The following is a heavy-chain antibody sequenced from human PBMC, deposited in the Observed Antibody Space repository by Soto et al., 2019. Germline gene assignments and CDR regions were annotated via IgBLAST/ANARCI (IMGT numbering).Heavy chain of an antibody. J-gene: IGHJ3*02. CDR3: ARRSAVTTSHSFDI. CDR1: GFTFSDYS. CDR2: IRSTDSSI. D-gene: IGHD4-17*01. V-gene: IGHV3-11*01. Sequence: QEQLVESGGGLVKPGGSLRLSCAASGFTFSDYSMSWIRQAPGKGLEWISYIRSTDSSIFYADSVKGQFTISRDNARSSLYLQMDSLRAEDTAVYYCARRSAVTTSHSFDIWGQGTMVTASS.